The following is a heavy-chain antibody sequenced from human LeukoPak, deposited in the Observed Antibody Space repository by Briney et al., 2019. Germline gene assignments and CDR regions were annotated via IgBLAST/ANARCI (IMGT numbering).Heavy chain of an antibody. D-gene: IGHD2-2*01. CDR2: ISWNSGSI. V-gene: IGHV3-9*01. CDR1: GFTFDDYA. J-gene: IGHJ6*02. Sequence: GGSLRLSCAASGFTFDDYAMHWVRQAPGKGLEWVSGISWNSGSIGYADSVKGRFTISRDNAKNSLYLQMNSLRAEDTAVYYCARDSYQLLLHYYYYGMDVWGQGTTVTVSS. CDR3: ARDSYQLLLHYYYYGMDV.